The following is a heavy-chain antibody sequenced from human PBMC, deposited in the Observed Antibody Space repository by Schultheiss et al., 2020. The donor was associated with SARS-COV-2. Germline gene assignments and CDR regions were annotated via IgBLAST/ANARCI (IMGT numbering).Heavy chain of an antibody. D-gene: IGHD2-15*01. Sequence: ETLSLTCAVYGGSFSGYYWSWIRQPPGKALEWLAHIFSNDEKSYNTSLKTRLAISKDTSRSQVVLTMTNMDPVDTATYYCVRDCRVSRCSTFDYWGQGTLVTVSS. CDR3: VRDCRVSRCSTFDY. J-gene: IGHJ4*02. CDR2: IFSNDEK. CDR1: GGSFSGYYW. V-gene: IGHV2-26*01.